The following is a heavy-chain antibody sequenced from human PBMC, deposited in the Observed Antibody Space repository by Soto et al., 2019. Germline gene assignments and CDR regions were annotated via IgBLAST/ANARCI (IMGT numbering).Heavy chain of an antibody. CDR1: GGTFSSYA. Sequence: SVKVSCKASGGTFSSYAISWVRQAPGQGLEWMGGITPIFGTANYAQKFQGRVTITADESTSTAYMELSSLRSEDTAVYYCARFPAAPPYYYYGMDVWGQGTTVTVSS. CDR3: ARFPAAPPYYYYGMDV. J-gene: IGHJ6*02. V-gene: IGHV1-69*13. D-gene: IGHD2-2*01. CDR2: ITPIFGTA.